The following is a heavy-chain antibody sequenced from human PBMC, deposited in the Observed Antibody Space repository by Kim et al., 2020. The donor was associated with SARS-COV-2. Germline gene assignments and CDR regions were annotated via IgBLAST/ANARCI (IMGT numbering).Heavy chain of an antibody. V-gene: IGHV4-31*03. Sequence: SETLSLTCTVSGGSISSGGYYWSWIRQHPGKGLEWIGYIYYSGSTYYNPSLKSRVTISVDTSKNQFSLKLSSVTAADTAVYYCASVVPAAIKYMDVWGKGTTVTVSS. CDR3: ASVVPAAIKYMDV. CDR1: GGSISSGGYY. D-gene: IGHD2-2*02. CDR2: IYYSGST. J-gene: IGHJ6*03.